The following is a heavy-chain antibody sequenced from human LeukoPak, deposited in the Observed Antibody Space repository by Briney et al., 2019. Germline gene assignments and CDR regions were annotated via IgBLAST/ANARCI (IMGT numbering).Heavy chain of an antibody. CDR3: ARDSGYYDSSGYSYYMDV. Sequence: ASVKVSCKASGGTFSSYAISWVRQAPGQGLEWMGWISAYNGNTNYAQKFQGRVTMTTDTSTSTAYMELRSLRSDDTAVYYCARDSGYYDSSGYSYYMDVWGKGTTVTISS. J-gene: IGHJ6*03. D-gene: IGHD3-22*01. CDR1: GGTFSSYA. V-gene: IGHV1-18*01. CDR2: ISAYNGNT.